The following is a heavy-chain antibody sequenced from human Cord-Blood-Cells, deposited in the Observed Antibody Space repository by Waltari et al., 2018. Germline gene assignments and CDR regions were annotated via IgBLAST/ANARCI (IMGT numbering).Heavy chain of an antibody. V-gene: IGHV3-33*01. CDR1: GFTFSSSG. CDR3: AREWFREYFDY. J-gene: IGHJ4*02. CDR2: IWYDGSNK. Sequence: QVQLVESGGGVVQPGRCLRLSCAASGFTFSSSGMHWVRQAPGKGLEWVAVIWYDGSNKYYADSVKGRFTISRDNSKNTLYLQMNSLRAEDTAVYYCAREWFREYFDYWGQGTLVTVSS. D-gene: IGHD3-10*01.